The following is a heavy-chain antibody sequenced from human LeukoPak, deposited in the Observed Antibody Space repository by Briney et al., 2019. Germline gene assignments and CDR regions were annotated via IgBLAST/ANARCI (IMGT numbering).Heavy chain of an antibody. V-gene: IGHV3-30*18. CDR1: GFTFSSYG. J-gene: IGHJ6*02. D-gene: IGHD6-13*01. Sequence: GRFLRLSCAASGFTFSSYGMHWVRQAPGKGLEWVAVISYDGSNKYYADSVKGRFTISRDNSKNTLYLQMNSLRAEDTAVYYCAKKGGGAAAGYYYYYGMDVWGQGTTVTVSS. CDR3: AKKGGGAAAGYYYYYGMDV. CDR2: ISYDGSNK.